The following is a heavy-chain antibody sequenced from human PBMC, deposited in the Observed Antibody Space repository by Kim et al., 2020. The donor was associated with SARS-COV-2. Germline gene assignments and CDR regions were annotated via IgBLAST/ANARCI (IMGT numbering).Heavy chain of an antibody. V-gene: IGHV3-7*01. CDR3: SRDQSRIEIFGVDINNYFMML. CDR2: IKQDGSEK. CDR1: GFTFSSYW. D-gene: IGHD3-3*01. Sequence: GGSLRLSCAASGFTFSSYWMSWVRQAPGKGLEWVANIKQDGSEKYYVDSVKVRFTISRDNAKNSTYLKMNSLRAEDKAVYYCSRDQSRIEIFGVDINNYFMMLWGKGTTVTVSP. J-gene: IGHJ6*04.